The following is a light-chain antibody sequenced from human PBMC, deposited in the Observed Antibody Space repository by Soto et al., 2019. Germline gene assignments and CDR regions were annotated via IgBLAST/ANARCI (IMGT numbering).Light chain of an antibody. CDR1: SSDVGTYKY. V-gene: IGLV2-14*01. J-gene: IGLJ2*01. CDR3: SSYTSSITLV. CDR2: DVS. Sequence: QSALTQPASVSGSPGQSITISCTGNSSDVGTYKYVSWYQQHPGKAPKLMIYDVSNRPSGVSNRFSGSKSGNTASLTISGLQAEDEADYYCSSYTSSITLVFGGGTKLTVL.